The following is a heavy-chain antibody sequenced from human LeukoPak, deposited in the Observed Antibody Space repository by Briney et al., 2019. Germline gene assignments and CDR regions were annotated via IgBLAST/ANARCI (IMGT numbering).Heavy chain of an antibody. V-gene: IGHV4-30-2*01. CDR2: IYHSGST. CDR3: AREKDYYDSSGYFQYYFDY. J-gene: IGHJ4*02. D-gene: IGHD3-22*01. Sequence: SQTLSLTCAVSGGSISSGGYSWSWIRQPPGKGLEWIGYIYHSGSTYYNPSLKSRVTISVDRSKNQFSLKLSSVTAADTAVYYCAREKDYYDSSGYFQYYFDYWGQGTLVTVSS. CDR1: GGSISSGGYS.